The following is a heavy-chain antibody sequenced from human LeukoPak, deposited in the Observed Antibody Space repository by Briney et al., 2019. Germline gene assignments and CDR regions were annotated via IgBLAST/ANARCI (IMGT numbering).Heavy chain of an antibody. J-gene: IGHJ4*02. CDR2: IYPGDSDT. V-gene: IGHV5-51*01. CDR3: ATRSGSYYYFDY. Sequence: GESLKISCKGYGYSFTNSWIGWVRPMPGKGLEWMGIIYPGDSDTRYSPSFRGQVTISADKSISTAYLQWSSLKASDTAMYYCATRSGSYYYFDYWGQGTLVTVSS. CDR1: GYSFTNSW. D-gene: IGHD1-26*01.